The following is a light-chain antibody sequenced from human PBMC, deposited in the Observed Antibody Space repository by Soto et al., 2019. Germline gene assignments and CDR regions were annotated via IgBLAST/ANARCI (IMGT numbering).Light chain of an antibody. CDR3: QQYTGPPTT. CDR2: GAS. Sequence: PGERACRSSMASQRVGSNYLAWFQQKPGQTPRLLIYGASTRAAGIPDRFSGSGSGTDFTLTITRLEPEDSAVYFCQQYTGPPTTFGQGTRLEIK. CDR1: QRVGSNY. V-gene: IGKV3-20*01. J-gene: IGKJ5*01.